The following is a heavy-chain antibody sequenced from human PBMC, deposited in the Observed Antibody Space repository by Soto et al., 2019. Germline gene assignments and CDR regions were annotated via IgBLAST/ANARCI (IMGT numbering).Heavy chain of an antibody. CDR2: IYKSATT. CDR1: GDSISTVDYF. V-gene: IGHV4-30-4*01. CDR3: ARGRYCLTGRCFPNWFDS. Sequence: SETLSLTCSVSGDSISTVDYFWAWIRQPPGRALEYIGYIYKSATTYYNPSFESRVAISLDTSKSQFSLNVTSVTAADTAVYFCARGRYCLTGRCFPNWFDSWGQGTLVTVSS. J-gene: IGHJ5*01. D-gene: IGHD2-15*01.